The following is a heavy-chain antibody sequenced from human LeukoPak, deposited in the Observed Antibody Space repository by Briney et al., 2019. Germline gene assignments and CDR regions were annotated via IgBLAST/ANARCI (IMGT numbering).Heavy chain of an antibody. J-gene: IGHJ4*02. Sequence: QSGGSLRLSCAASGFTVSSNYMNWVRQAPGKGLEWVSVIYGGGNIYYADSVKGRFTISRDNSKNTLYLQMNSLRAEDTAAYYCARGAGYNYPYYFDHWGQGTLVTVSS. CDR1: GFTVSSNY. V-gene: IGHV3-53*01. D-gene: IGHD5-24*01. CDR3: ARGAGYNYPYYFDH. CDR2: IYGGGNI.